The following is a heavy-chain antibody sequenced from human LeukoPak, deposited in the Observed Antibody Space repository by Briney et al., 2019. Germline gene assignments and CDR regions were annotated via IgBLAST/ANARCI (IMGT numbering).Heavy chain of an antibody. V-gene: IGHV3-7*02. J-gene: IGHJ6*02. CDR3: ARAYGMDV. CDR1: AITFSNSW. Sequence: GGSLRLSCTASAITFSNSWMSWVRQAPGKGLEWVANIKEDGSETNYVDSVKGRFTISRDNAKNTVFLQMNSLRAEDTALYYCARAYGMDVWGQGTTVTVSS. CDR2: IKEDGSET.